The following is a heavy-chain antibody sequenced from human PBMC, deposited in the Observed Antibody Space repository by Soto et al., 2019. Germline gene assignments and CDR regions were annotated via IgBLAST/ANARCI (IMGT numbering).Heavy chain of an antibody. V-gene: IGHV3-30-3*01. CDR2: ISYDGSKK. D-gene: IGHD1-26*01. CDR1: GFTFSSYA. Sequence: QVQLVESGGGVVQPGRSLRLSCAASGFTFSSYAMYWVRQAPGKGLEWVAVISYDGSKKYYADSVKGRFTISRDNSKNTLYLQMNSLRGEDTDVYYCASNQWELRRIDAFDIWGQGTMVIVSS. J-gene: IGHJ3*02. CDR3: ASNQWELRRIDAFDI.